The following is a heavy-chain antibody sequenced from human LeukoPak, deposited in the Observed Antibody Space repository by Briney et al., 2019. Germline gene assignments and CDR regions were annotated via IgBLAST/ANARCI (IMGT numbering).Heavy chain of an antibody. CDR1: GFTFDDYG. J-gene: IGHJ3*02. CDR3: ARGPIAVAGTNAFDI. D-gene: IGHD6-19*01. Sequence: GGSLRLSCAASGFTFDDYGMSWVRQAPGKGLEWVSGINWNGGSTGYADSVKGRFTISRDNAKNSLYLQMNSLRAEDTALYYCARGPIAVAGTNAFDIWGQGTMVTVSS. V-gene: IGHV3-20*04. CDR2: INWNGGST.